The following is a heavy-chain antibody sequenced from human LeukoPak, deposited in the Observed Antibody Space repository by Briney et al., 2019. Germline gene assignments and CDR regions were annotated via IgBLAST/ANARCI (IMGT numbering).Heavy chain of an antibody. J-gene: IGHJ5*02. CDR3: ARLDDTST. CDR2: ITPNSGSN. CDR1: GYTFTGYY. V-gene: IGHV1-2*06. Sequence: GASVKVSCKASGYTFTGYYMHWVRQASVQGLEWMVRITPNSGSNNYAQKFQGRVTMTRDTSISTAYMELSRLRSDDTAVYYCARLDDTSTWGQGTLVTVSS. D-gene: IGHD3-22*01.